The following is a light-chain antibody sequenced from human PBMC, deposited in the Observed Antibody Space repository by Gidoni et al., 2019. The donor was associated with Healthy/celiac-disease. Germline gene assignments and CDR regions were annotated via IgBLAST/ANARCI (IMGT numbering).Light chain of an antibody. V-gene: IGKV3-20*01. CDR2: GAS. J-gene: IGKJ3*01. CDR1: QSVSSSH. CDR3: QQYGSSPFT. Sequence: ELVLTQSPGTLSLSPGERATLSCRASQSVSSSHLAWYQQKPGQAPRLLIYGASSRATGIPDRFSGSGSGTDFTLTISRLEPEDFAVYYCQQYGSSPFTFGPGTKVDIK.